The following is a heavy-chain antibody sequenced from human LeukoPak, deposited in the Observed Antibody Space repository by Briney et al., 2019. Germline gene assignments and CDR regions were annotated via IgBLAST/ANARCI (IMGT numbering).Heavy chain of an antibody. D-gene: IGHD5-24*01. V-gene: IGHV3-74*01. Sequence: PGGSLRLSCAASGFTFSSYWMHWVRQAPGKGLVWVSRINSDGSSTSYADSVKGRFTISRDNAKNTLYLQMNSLRAEDTAVYYCAREEILGAFDIWGQGTMVTVSS. CDR2: INSDGSST. J-gene: IGHJ3*02. CDR3: AREEILGAFDI. CDR1: GFTFSSYW.